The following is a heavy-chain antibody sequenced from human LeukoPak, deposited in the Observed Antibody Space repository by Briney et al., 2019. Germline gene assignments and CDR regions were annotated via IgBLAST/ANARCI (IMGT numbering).Heavy chain of an antibody. CDR3: AGGKDRGELPNY. V-gene: IGHV4-39*01. Sequence: SETLSLTCTVSGGSISSSSYYWGWIRQPPGKGLEWIGSIYYSGSTYYNPSLKSRVTISVDTSKNQFSLKLSSVTAAHTAVYYCAGGKDRGELPNYWGQGTLVTVSS. J-gene: IGHJ4*02. D-gene: IGHD1-26*01. CDR1: GGSISSSSYY. CDR2: IYYSGST.